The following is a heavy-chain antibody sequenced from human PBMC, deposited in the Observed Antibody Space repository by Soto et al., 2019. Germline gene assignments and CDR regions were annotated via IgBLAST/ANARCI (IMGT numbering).Heavy chain of an antibody. Sequence: GSLRLSCAASGFTFSSYAMNWVRQASGKGLEWVSGISGSGDSTYYTDSVKGRFTISRDNSENTLYLQMNSLRAEDTAVYYCAKGTITNYGMDVWGQGTTVTVSS. CDR1: GFTFSSYA. V-gene: IGHV3-23*01. D-gene: IGHD1-20*01. J-gene: IGHJ6*02. CDR3: AKGTITNYGMDV. CDR2: ISGSGDST.